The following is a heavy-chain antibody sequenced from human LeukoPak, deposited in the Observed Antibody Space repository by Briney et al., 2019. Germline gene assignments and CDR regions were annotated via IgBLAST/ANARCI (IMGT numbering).Heavy chain of an antibody. J-gene: IGHJ4*02. Sequence: GGSLRLSCAASGFTFSSYSMSWVRQAPGKGLEWVANIKQDGSEKYYVDSVKGRFTISRDNAKNSLYLQMNSLRAEDTAVYYCARGRLVGYDAHSGYYFDYWGQGTLVTVSS. V-gene: IGHV3-7*01. CDR3: ARGRLVGYDAHSGYYFDY. CDR2: IKQDGSEK. CDR1: GFTFSSYS. D-gene: IGHD5-12*01.